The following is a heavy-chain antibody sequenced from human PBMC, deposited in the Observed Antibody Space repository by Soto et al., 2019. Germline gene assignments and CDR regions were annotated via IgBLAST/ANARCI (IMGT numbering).Heavy chain of an antibody. J-gene: IGHJ6*02. CDR1: GGSFSGYY. D-gene: IGHD2-2*01. V-gene: IGHV4-34*01. CDR3: ARAVYCTTANCWDDFHYYNIDV. Sequence: SETLSLTCAVYGGSFSGYYWSWIRQPPGKGLEWIGEINHSGSTNYNPSLRSRVTISVDTSKNQFSLRVNSVTAADTAVYYCARAVYCTTANCWDDFHYYNIDVWGQGTAVTVSS. CDR2: INHSGST.